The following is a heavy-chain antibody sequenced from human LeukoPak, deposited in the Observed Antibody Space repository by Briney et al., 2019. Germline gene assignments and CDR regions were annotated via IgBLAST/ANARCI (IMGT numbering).Heavy chain of an antibody. J-gene: IGHJ6*02. Sequence: PGGSLRLSCAASGFTFSSYDMHWVRQTIGKGLEWVSSIGIAGDTYYPGSVKGRFTISRENAMNSLYLQMNSLRAGDTAVYYCARAPPYSNASWGYYGMDVWGQGTTVTVSS. V-gene: IGHV3-13*01. CDR3: ARAPPYSNASWGYYGMDV. CDR1: GFTFSSYD. CDR2: IGIAGDT. D-gene: IGHD6-6*01.